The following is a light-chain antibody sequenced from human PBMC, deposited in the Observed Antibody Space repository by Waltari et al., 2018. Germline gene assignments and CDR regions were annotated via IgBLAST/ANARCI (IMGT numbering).Light chain of an antibody. CDR1: QSISKY. CDR2: DAA. Sequence: IMLTQSPGTLSLSPGERATLSCRASQSISKYLAWYQQKPGQAPRLLIYDAANRATGIPDRFGGSGSGTDFSLTISRLEPEDSAVYYCQKYGTLPATFGQGTKVEIK. J-gene: IGKJ1*01. CDR3: QKYGTLPAT. V-gene: IGKV3-20*01.